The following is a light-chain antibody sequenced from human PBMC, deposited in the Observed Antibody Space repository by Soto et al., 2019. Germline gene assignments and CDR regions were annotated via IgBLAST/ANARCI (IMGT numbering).Light chain of an antibody. CDR3: SSYSSSSTLVV. Sequence: QSARTQPASVSGSPGQSSTISCTGTSSDVGGFLYVSWFQQHPGKAPKLMIYAVSNRPSGISNRFSGSKSGNTASLTISGLQAEDEADYYCSSYSSSSTLVVFGGGTKLTVL. CDR1: SSDVGGFLY. CDR2: AVS. J-gene: IGLJ2*01. V-gene: IGLV2-14*01.